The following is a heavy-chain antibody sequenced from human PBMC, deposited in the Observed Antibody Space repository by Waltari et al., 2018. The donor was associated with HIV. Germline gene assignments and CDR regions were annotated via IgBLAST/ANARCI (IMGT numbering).Heavy chain of an antibody. V-gene: IGHV1-2*06. D-gene: IGHD4-4*01. CDR3: AREGARMTTMMYYCYGMDV. J-gene: IGHJ6*02. Sequence: QVQLVQSGAEVKKPGASVKVSCKASGYTFTGYYMHWVRQAPGQGLEWMGLINPNSGATNYAQLLRGRGTMTRDTSISTAYMELSRLRSDDTAVYYCAREGARMTTMMYYCYGMDVWGQGTTVTVSS. CDR1: GYTFTGYY. CDR2: INPNSGAT.